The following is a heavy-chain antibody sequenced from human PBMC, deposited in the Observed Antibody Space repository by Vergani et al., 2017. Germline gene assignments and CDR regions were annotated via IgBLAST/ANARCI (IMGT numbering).Heavy chain of an antibody. V-gene: IGHV4-39*07. J-gene: IGHJ4*02. CDR1: GGSISSHY. Sequence: QVQLQESGPGLVKPSETLSLTCTVSGGSISSHYWGWIRQPPGRGLEWIGSIYYSGSTYYNPSLKSRVTISVDTSKNQFALKLSSVTAADTAVYYCARTSGTGAKVDYWGQGTLVTVSS. CDR2: IYYSGST. D-gene: IGHD3-10*01. CDR3: ARTSGTGAKVDY.